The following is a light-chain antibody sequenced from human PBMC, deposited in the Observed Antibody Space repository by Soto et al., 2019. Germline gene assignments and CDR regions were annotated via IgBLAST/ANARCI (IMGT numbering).Light chain of an antibody. V-gene: IGLV1-40*01. CDR2: GNS. J-gene: IGLJ2*01. Sequence: QAVVTQPPSVSGAPGQRVTISCTGSGSNIGAGYDVHWYQQLPGTAPKLLIYGNSNRPSGVPDRFSGSKSGTSASLAITGLQAEDEADYYCQSYDSSLSALVFGGGTKVTVL. CDR1: GSNIGAGYD. CDR3: QSYDSSLSALV.